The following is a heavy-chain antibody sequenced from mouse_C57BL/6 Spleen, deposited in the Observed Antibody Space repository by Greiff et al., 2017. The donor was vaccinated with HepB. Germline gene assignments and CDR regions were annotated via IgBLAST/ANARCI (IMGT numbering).Heavy chain of an antibody. CDR1: GFTFTDYY. Sequence: EVMLVESGGGLVQPGGSLSLSCAASGFTFTDYYMSWVRQPPGKALEWLGFIRNKANGYTTEYSAPVKGRITISRDNSQRILYLQMNTLIAEDSATYYCGSYESRKPFAYWGQGTLVTVSA. CDR2: IRNKANGYTT. CDR3: GSYESRKPFAY. J-gene: IGHJ3*01. V-gene: IGHV7-3*01.